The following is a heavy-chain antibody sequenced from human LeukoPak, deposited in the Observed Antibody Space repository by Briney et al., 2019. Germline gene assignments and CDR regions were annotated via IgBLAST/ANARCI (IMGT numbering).Heavy chain of an antibody. CDR1: GFTFDDYA. V-gene: IGHV3-9*01. Sequence: GGSLRLSCAASGFTFDDYAMHWVRQAPGKGLEWVSGISWNSGSIGYADSVKGRFTISRDNAKNSLYLQMNSLRAEDTAVYYCARDPSYCSSISCYGVYYGMDVWGQGTTVTVSS. J-gene: IGHJ6*02. D-gene: IGHD2-2*01. CDR3: ARDPSYCSSISCYGVYYGMDV. CDR2: ISWNSGSI.